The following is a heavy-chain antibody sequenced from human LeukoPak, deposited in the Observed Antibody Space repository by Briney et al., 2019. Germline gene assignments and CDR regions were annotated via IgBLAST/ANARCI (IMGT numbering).Heavy chain of an antibody. CDR1: GFTFSSYG. CDR3: ARRLRYCSGGSCYTNWFDP. V-gene: IGHV3-33*01. Sequence: GGSLRLSCAASGFTFSSYGMHWVRQAPGKGLEWVAVIWYDGSNKYYADSVKGRFTISRDNSKNTLYLQMNSLRAEDTAVYYCARRLRYCSGGSCYTNWFDPWGQGTLVTVSS. J-gene: IGHJ5*02. D-gene: IGHD2-15*01. CDR2: IWYDGSNK.